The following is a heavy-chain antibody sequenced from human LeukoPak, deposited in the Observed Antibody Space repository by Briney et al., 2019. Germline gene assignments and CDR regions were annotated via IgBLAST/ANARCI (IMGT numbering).Heavy chain of an antibody. CDR2: ISGGGGST. Sequence: PGGSLRLSCAASGFTFAGYAMSWVRQTPGKGLEWVSAISGGGGSTYYADSVKGRFTISRDNSKNTLYLQMNSLRAEDTAVYYCARVKSAAGYFDYWGQGTLVTVSS. V-gene: IGHV3-23*01. J-gene: IGHJ4*02. D-gene: IGHD6-13*01. CDR1: GFTFAGYA. CDR3: ARVKSAAGYFDY.